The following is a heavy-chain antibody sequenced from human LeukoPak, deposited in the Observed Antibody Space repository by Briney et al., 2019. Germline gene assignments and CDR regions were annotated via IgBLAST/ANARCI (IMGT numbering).Heavy chain of an antibody. J-gene: IGHJ4*02. CDR1: GFTFSSYW. D-gene: IGHD2-15*01. Sequence: PGGSLRLSRAASGFTFSSYWMSWVRQAPGKGLEWVANIEQDGSEKYYVDSVKGRFTISRDNAKNSLFLQMNSLRAEDTAVYYCVRVLAATPAFDYWGRGTLVTVSS. V-gene: IGHV3-7*04. CDR3: VRVLAATPAFDY. CDR2: IEQDGSEK.